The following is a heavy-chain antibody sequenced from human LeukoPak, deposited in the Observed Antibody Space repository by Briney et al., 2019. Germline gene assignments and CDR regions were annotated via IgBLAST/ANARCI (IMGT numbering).Heavy chain of an antibody. D-gene: IGHD3-22*01. J-gene: IGHJ4*02. CDR2: IYYSGST. V-gene: IGHV4-39*01. CDR1: GGSISSSSYY. Sequence: PSETLSLTCTVSGGSISSSSYYWGWIRQPPGKGLEWIGSIYYSGSTYYNPSLKSRVTISVDTSKNQFSLKLSSVTAADTAVYYCASRAYYYDSSGYGPFDYWCQGTLVTVSS. CDR3: ASRAYYYDSSGYGPFDY.